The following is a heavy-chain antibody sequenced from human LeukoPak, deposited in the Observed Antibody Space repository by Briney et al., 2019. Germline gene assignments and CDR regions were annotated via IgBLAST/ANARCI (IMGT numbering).Heavy chain of an antibody. CDR3: AASGDSSGYYYYFDY. CDR2: ISAYNGNT. V-gene: IGHV1-18*01. CDR1: GYTFTSYG. J-gene: IGHJ4*02. Sequence: GESLKISCKASGYTFTSYGISWVRQAPGQGLEWMGWISAYNGNTNYAQKLQGRVTMTTDTSTSTAYMELRSLRSDDTAVYYCAASGDSSGYYYYFDYWGQGTLVTVSS. D-gene: IGHD3-22*01.